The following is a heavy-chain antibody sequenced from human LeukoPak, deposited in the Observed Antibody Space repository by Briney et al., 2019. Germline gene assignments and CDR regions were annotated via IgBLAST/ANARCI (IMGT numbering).Heavy chain of an antibody. CDR3: ARDPYSGGYGNYYYYFMDV. CDR1: GFTFSSYN. Sequence: GGSLRLSCAASGFTFSSYNMTWVRQAPGKGLEWVSSITSGSSFRFYADSVKGRFTISRDNAKNSLYLQMNSLRAEDTAVYYCARDPYSGGYGNYYYYFMDVWGKGTTVTISS. J-gene: IGHJ6*03. D-gene: IGHD1-26*01. V-gene: IGHV3-21*01. CDR2: ITSGSSFR.